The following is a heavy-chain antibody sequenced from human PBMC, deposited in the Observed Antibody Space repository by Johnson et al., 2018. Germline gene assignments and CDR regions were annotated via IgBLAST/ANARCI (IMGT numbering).Heavy chain of an antibody. J-gene: IGHJ4*02. D-gene: IGHD1-26*01. Sequence: QVQLVQSGAEVKKPGASVKVSCKASGYTFTSYDINWVRQATGQGLEWMGWMNPNRGNTGYAKKFQGRVTMTRNTSINTAYMELSSLRSEDTAVYYCARGSIVGDYYFFDYWGQGTLVTVSS. CDR3: ARGSIVGDYYFFDY. CDR2: MNPNRGNT. CDR1: GYTFTSYD. V-gene: IGHV1-8*01.